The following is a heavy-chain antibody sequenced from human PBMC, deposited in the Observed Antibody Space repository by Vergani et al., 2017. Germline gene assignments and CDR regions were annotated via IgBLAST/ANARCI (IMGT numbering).Heavy chain of an antibody. J-gene: IGHJ4*02. V-gene: IGHV4-59*01. CDR1: GGSISSYY. D-gene: IGHD2-2*01. Sequence: QVQLQESGPGLVKPSETLSLTCTVSGGSISSYYWSWIRQPPGKGLEWIGYIYYSGSTNYNPSLKSPVTISVDTSKNQFSLKLSSVTAADTAVYYCARSSPRYCSSTSCYDYWGQGTLVTVSS. CDR3: ARSSPRYCSSTSCYDY. CDR2: IYYSGST.